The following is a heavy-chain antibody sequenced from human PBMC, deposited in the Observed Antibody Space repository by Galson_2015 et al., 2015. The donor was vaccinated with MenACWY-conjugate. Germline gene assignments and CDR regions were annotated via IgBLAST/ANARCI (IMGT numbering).Heavy chain of an antibody. D-gene: IGHD3-3*01. CDR1: GVIFSSHT. CDR2: ISISSSYI. CDR3: ARDYARLEWLSAYYFDY. V-gene: IGHV3-21*01. J-gene: IGHJ4*02. Sequence: SLRLSCAASGVIFSSHTMNWVRQAPGKGLEWVSSISISSSYIYYADSVKGRFTISRDNAKNSLYLQMNSLTAEDTAVYYCARDYARLEWLSAYYFDYWVQGTPVTVSS.